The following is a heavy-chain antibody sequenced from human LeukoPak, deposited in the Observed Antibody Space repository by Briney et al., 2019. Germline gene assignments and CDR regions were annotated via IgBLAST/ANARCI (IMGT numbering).Heavy chain of an antibody. D-gene: IGHD2-15*01. CDR1: GYTFTGHY. V-gene: IGHV1-2*02. CDR3: ARYGKCSSGSCSLDY. J-gene: IGHJ4*02. Sequence: GASVKVSCKASGYTFTGHYIHWVRQAPGQGLEWMGWINPNSGGTNYAQKFQGRVTMTRDTSINQAYLELRRVRSDDTAVYYCARYGKCSSGSCSLDYWGQGTLVTVSS. CDR2: INPNSGGT.